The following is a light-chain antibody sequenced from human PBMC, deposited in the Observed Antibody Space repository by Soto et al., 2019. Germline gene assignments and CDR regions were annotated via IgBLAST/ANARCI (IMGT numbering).Light chain of an antibody. CDR1: SSNIGAGYD. CDR3: QSYDSSLSGNVV. V-gene: IGLV1-40*01. Sequence: QPVLTQPPSVSGAPGQRVIISCTGSSSNIGAGYDVHWYQQLPGTAPKLLIYGNSNRPSGVPDRFSGSKSGTSASLAITGLQAEDEADYYCQSYDSSLSGNVVFGGGTKLTVL. J-gene: IGLJ2*01. CDR2: GNS.